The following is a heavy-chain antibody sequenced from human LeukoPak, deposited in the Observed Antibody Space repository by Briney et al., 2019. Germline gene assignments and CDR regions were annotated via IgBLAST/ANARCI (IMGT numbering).Heavy chain of an antibody. CDR1: GFSVSSNY. J-gene: IGHJ3*02. Sequence: GGSLRLSCAVSGFSVSSNYMSWVRQAPGKGLEWVSVIYGGGNTYYADSVKGRFTISRDNSKNTLYLQMNSLRAEDTAVYYCARDGSGDAFDIWGKGQWSPSLQ. D-gene: IGHD3-10*01. CDR3: ARDGSGDAFDI. CDR2: IYGGGNT. V-gene: IGHV3-53*01.